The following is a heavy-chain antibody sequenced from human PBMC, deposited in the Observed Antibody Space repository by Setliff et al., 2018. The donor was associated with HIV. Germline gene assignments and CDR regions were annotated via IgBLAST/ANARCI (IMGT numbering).Heavy chain of an antibody. V-gene: IGHV3-74*01. CDR2: RSPDATIA. D-gene: IGHD3-10*01. Sequence: PGGSLSLACTASGFAFSDNWIHWVRQVPGKGLVWVSHRSPDATIAGSGDSVKGRFTMSRDNAKNTAYLHMYRLTVDDTGVYYCATDYNRGAFWHLWGQVTQVTVSS. CDR3: ATDYNRGAFWHL. J-gene: IGHJ4*02. CDR1: GFAFSDNW.